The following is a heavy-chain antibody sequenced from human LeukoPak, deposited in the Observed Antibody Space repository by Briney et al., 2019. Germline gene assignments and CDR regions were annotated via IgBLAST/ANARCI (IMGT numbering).Heavy chain of an antibody. D-gene: IGHD1-26*01. CDR3: ARGVNWEYYFDY. V-gene: IGHV4-30-4*01. Sequence: SETLSLTCTVSGGSISSGDYYWSWIRQPPGKGLEWIGYIYYSGSTYYNPSLKSRVTISVDTSKNQFSLKLSSVTAADTAVYYCARGVNWEYYFDYWGQGTLVTVSS. CDR1: GGSISSGDYY. CDR2: IYYSGST. J-gene: IGHJ4*02.